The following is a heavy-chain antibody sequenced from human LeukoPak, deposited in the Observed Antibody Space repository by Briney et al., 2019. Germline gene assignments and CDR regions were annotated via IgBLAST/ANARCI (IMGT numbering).Heavy chain of an antibody. CDR2: IYFTGTT. Sequence: SETLSLTCTVSGGSVSSYYWSWFRQPPGKGLEWIGHIYFTGTTNYNPSLKSRVTISVDTSKNQFSLKLSSVTAADTAVYYCARVFGELYQYYFDYWGQGTLVTVSS. CDR3: ARVFGELYQYYFDY. CDR1: GGSVSSYY. V-gene: IGHV4-59*02. D-gene: IGHD3-10*01. J-gene: IGHJ4*02.